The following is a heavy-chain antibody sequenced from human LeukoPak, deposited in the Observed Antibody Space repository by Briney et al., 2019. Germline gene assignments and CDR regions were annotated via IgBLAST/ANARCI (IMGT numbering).Heavy chain of an antibody. Sequence: ASVKVSCKASGYTFTAYHVHWVRQAPGEGLEWLGWINPNSGGTKYSQKFQGRVTMTRDTSISTAYMELTRLRSDDTAMYYCARPDGYNYNYGIDVWGQGTTVTVSS. CDR3: ARPDGYNYNYGIDV. J-gene: IGHJ6*02. CDR1: GYTFTAYH. V-gene: IGHV1-2*02. CDR2: INPNSGGT. D-gene: IGHD5-24*01.